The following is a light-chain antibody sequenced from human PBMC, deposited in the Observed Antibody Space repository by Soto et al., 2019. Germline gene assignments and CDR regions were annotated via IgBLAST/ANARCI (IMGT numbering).Light chain of an antibody. V-gene: IGLV2-14*01. Sequence: QAVVTQPASVSGSPGQSITISCTGTSSDVGGYKYVSWYQQYPGKAPKLMIYEVSNRPSGVSNRFSGSKSGNTASLTISGLQAEDEADYYCTSYTSSSTYVFGTGTKLTVL. CDR1: SSDVGGYKY. J-gene: IGLJ1*01. CDR3: TSYTSSSTYV. CDR2: EVS.